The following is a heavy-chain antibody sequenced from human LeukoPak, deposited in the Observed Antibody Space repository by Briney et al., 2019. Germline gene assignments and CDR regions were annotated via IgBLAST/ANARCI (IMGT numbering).Heavy chain of an antibody. D-gene: IGHD4-17*01. CDR3: ARDRGGDYGRGRYYYYYYMDV. CDR1: GYTFTSSF. V-gene: IGHV1-46*01. Sequence: ASVKVSCKASGYTFTSSFMLWVRQAPGQGLEWMGIINPSGGSTSYAQKFQGRVTMTRDTSTSTVYMELSRLRSEDTAVYYCARDRGGDYGRGRYYYYYYMDVWGKGTTVTVSS. CDR2: INPSGGST. J-gene: IGHJ6*03.